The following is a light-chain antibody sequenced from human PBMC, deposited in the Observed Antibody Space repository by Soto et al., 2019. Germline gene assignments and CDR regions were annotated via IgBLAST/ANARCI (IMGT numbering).Light chain of an antibody. J-gene: IGKJ1*01. CDR2: AAS. CDR3: QQSYSTPPCT. CDR1: QSISSY. Sequence: DIQMTQSPSSLSASVGDRVTITCRASQSISSYLNWYQQKPGKAPKLLIYAASSLQSGVPSRFSGSGSGTEFTLTISSLQPEDFATYYGQQSYSTPPCTFGQGTKVEIK. V-gene: IGKV1-39*01.